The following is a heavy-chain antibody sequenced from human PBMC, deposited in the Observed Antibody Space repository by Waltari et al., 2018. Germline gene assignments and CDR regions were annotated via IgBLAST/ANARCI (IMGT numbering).Heavy chain of an antibody. CDR1: GGSISTNFHF. D-gene: IGHD3-16*01. Sequence: QLQVQESGPGLVKPSETLSLTCSVSGGSISTNFHFWGWIRQPPGKGLGWIASMYYSGRTSSTPSLKTRVTSPLDTPKDQVSLKLNSVPAADTAVYYCVRHSPVWGTSLSGTFDSCGRGTPVTVSS. CDR2: MYYSGRT. J-gene: IGHJ4*02. V-gene: IGHV4-39*01. CDR3: VRHSPVWGTSLSGTFDS.